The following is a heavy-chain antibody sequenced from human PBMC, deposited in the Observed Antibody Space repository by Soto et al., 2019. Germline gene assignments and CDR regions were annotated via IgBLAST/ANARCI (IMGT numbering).Heavy chain of an antibody. J-gene: IGHJ4*02. V-gene: IGHV3-30-3*01. CDR3: ARDSSY. CDR1: GFTFSSYA. Sequence: QVQLVESGGGVVPPWRSLRLSCAASGFTFSSYAMHWFRQAPGKGLEWVAVISDDGINKYYADSVKGRFTISRDNSKNTLYLQMNSLRAEDTAVYYCARDSSYWGQGTLVTVSS. CDR2: ISDDGINK.